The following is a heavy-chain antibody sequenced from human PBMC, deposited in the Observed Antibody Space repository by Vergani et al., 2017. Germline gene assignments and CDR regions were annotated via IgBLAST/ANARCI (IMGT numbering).Heavy chain of an antibody. CDR2: IFYSGTT. V-gene: IGHV4-31*11. CDR1: GGSISSGDHC. Sequence: QVQLQQWGAGVVKPSGTLSLTCAVSGGSISSGDHCWTWIRQRPGKGLEWIGYIFYSGTTYDNPSLRSRLTISVDTPQNQFSLKSRSVTAADTAVYYCARDSAVGGTFDSWGQGTLVSVSS. CDR3: ARDSAVGGTFDS. J-gene: IGHJ4*02. D-gene: IGHD1-26*01.